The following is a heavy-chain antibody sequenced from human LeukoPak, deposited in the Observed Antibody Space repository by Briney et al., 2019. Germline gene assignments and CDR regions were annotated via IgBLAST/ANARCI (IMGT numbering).Heavy chain of an antibody. D-gene: IGHD1-26*01. CDR2: IYYSGST. J-gene: IGHJ4*02. CDR1: GGSLSSYY. CDR3: ARGGSSYDY. V-gene: IGHV4-59*01. Sequence: SETLSLTCIVSGGSLSSYYWSWIRQPPGKGLEWIGYIYYSGSTNYNPSLKSRVTISVDTSKNHFSLKLSSVTAADTAVYYCARGGSSYDYGGQGTLVTVSS.